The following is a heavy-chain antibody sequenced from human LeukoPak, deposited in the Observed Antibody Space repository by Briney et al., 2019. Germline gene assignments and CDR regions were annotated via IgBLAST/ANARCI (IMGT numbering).Heavy chain of an antibody. CDR1: GYSFTSYW. J-gene: IGHJ4*02. Sequence: GESPQISCKGSGYSFTSYWIGWVRRMPGKGLEGMGIIYPGDSDTRYSPSFQGQVTISADKSITTAYLQWSSLKASDTAMYYCAKIDRTYCSRSSCYALDYWGQGTLVTVSS. CDR3: AKIDRTYCSRSSCYALDY. D-gene: IGHD2-2*01. CDR2: IYPGDSDT. V-gene: IGHV5-51*01.